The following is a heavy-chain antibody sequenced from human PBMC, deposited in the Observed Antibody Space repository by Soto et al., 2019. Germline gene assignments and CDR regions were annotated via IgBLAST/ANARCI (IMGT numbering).Heavy chain of an antibody. Sequence: EVQLVESGGGLVQPGGSLRLSCAASGFTFSTYWMTWVRQAPGKGLEWLANIKEDGSETHSLDSVKGRFAISRDNSKSSLYLQMNSLRVEDTAVYYCARLRGDYFDYWGQGTLVTVSS. CDR3: ARLRGDYFDY. J-gene: IGHJ4*02. CDR1: GFTFSTYW. V-gene: IGHV3-7*01. CDR2: IKEDGSET.